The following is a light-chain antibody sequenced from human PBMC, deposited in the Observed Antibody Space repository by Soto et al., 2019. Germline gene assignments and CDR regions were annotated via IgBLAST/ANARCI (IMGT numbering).Light chain of an antibody. J-gene: IGLJ1*01. CDR3: SSYTSSSTPCV. CDR1: SSDVGGYNY. CDR2: DVS. Sequence: QSALTQPASVSGSPGQSITISCTGTSSDVGGYNYVSRYQQHPGKAPKLMIYDVSNRPSGVSNRFSGSKSGNTASLTISGLQAEDEADYYCSSYTSSSTPCVFGTGTKLTVL. V-gene: IGLV2-14*01.